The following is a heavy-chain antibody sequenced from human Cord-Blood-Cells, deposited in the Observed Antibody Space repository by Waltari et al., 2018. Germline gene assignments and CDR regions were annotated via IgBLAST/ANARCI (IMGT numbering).Heavy chain of an antibody. Sequence: QVQLVQSGAEVKNPGSSVKVSCKASGGTFSSYAISWVRQAPGHGLEWMGGIIPSFGAATSAQKFRGRVTITADESTSTAYMELSSPRSEDTAVYYCARAFSGRNSNYYYYGMDVWGQGTTVTVSS. J-gene: IGHJ6*02. D-gene: IGHD3-10*01. CDR2: IIPSFGAA. CDR3: ARAFSGRNSNYYYYGMDV. V-gene: IGHV1-69*12. CDR1: GGTFSSYA.